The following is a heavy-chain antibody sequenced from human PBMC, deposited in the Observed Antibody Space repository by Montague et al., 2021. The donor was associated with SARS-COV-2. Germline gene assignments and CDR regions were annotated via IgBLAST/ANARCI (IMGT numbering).Heavy chain of an antibody. J-gene: IGHJ4*01. CDR3: ARGDYYDSTGYYDY. Sequence: SETLSLTCTVSGGSISSYYWSWIRQPPGKGLEWIGYIYYSGSTNYNPSLKSRVTISVDTSKNQFSLEVRSVTAADTAVYYCARGDYYDSTGYYDYWGQGTLVTVSS. CDR1: GGSISSYY. V-gene: IGHV4-59*01. CDR2: IYYSGST. D-gene: IGHD3-22*01.